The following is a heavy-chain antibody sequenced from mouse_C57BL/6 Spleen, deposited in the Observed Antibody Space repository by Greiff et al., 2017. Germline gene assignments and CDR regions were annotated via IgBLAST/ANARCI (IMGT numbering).Heavy chain of an antibody. CDR3: ARDGYYGRGFAY. CDR1: GYSITSGYD. CDR2: ISYSGST. J-gene: IGHJ3*01. Sequence: EVQRVESGPGMVKPSQSLSLTCTVTGYSITSGYDWHWIRHFPGNKLEWMGYISYSGSTNYNPSLKSRISITHDTSKNHFFLKLNSVTTEDTATYYCARDGYYGRGFAYWGQGTLVTVSA. D-gene: IGHD1-1*01. V-gene: IGHV3-1*01.